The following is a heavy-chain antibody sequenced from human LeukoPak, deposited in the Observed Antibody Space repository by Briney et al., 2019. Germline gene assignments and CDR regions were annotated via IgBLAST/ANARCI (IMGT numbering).Heavy chain of an antibody. CDR1: GGSFSGYY. D-gene: IGHD3-16*02. Sequence: KTSETLSLTCAVYGGSFSGYYWSWIRQPPGKGLEWIGEINHSGSTNYNPSLKSRVTISVDTSKNQFSLKLSSVTAADTAVYYCARVPPYYDYVWGSYRGAFDIWGQGTMVTVSS. J-gene: IGHJ3*02. CDR2: INHSGST. CDR3: ARVPPYYDYVWGSYRGAFDI. V-gene: IGHV4-34*01.